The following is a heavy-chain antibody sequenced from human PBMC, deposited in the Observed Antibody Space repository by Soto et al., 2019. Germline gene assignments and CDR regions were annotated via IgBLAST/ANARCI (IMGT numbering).Heavy chain of an antibody. CDR1: GYTFTSYG. J-gene: IGHJ3*02. D-gene: IGHD3-3*01. CDR2: ISAYNGNT. Sequence: ASLKVSCKASGYTFTSYGISWVRQAPGQGLEWMGWISAYNGNTNYAQKLQGRVTMTTDTSTSTAYMELRSLRSDDTAVYYCARDVRFLEWLFDRTGAFDIWGQGTMVTVS. V-gene: IGHV1-18*04. CDR3: ARDVRFLEWLFDRTGAFDI.